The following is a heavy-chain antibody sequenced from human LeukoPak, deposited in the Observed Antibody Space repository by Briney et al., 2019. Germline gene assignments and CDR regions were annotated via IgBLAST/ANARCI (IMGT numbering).Heavy chain of an antibody. CDR3: AKDVVIGAAAGPYYFDY. V-gene: IGHV3-7*03. CDR1: GFTFSSYW. CDR2: IKQDGSEK. D-gene: IGHD6-13*01. Sequence: GGSLRLSCAASGFTFSSYWMSWVRQAPGKGLEWVANIKQDGSEKYYVDSVKGRFTISRDNSKNTLYLQMNSLRAEDTAVYYCAKDVVIGAAAGPYYFDYWGQGTLVTVSS. J-gene: IGHJ4*02.